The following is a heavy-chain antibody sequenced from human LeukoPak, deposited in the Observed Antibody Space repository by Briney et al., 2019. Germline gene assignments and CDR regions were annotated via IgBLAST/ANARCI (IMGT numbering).Heavy chain of an antibody. D-gene: IGHD3-22*01. J-gene: IGHJ5*02. Sequence: ASVKVSCKASGYTFTGYYMHWVRQAPGQGLEWMGRINPNSGGTNYAQKFQGGVTMTRDTSISTAYMELSRLRSDDTAVYYCARVGMIVARNSNWFDPWGQGTLVTVSS. CDR3: ARVGMIVARNSNWFDP. CDR1: GYTFTGYY. CDR2: INPNSGGT. V-gene: IGHV1-2*06.